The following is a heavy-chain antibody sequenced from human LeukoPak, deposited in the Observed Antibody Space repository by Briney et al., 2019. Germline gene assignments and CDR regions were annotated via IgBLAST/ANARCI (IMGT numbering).Heavy chain of an antibody. D-gene: IGHD2-21*02. V-gene: IGHV3-30*03. Sequence: PGGSLRLSCATFGFIFNNYDPHWVRQAPGKGLEWLATISRDGKRQFYTDSVKGRFTISRDDSRNTLYLQMNSLRPEDTAVYYCARDRLNRAYCGNDCYSAAFDYWGQGTLVTVSS. CDR1: GFIFNNYD. J-gene: IGHJ4*02. CDR3: ARDRLNRAYCGNDCYSAAFDY. CDR2: ISRDGKRQ.